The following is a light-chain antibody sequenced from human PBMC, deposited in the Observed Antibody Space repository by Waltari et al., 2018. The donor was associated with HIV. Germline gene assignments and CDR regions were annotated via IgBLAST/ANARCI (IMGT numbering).Light chain of an antibody. CDR2: DAS. V-gene: IGKV1-NL1*01. CDR3: QQYYNIPRT. CDR1: QVISNS. Sequence: DIQMTQSPSSLSASVGDRVTITCRASQVISNSLAWYQQRPGKAPKLLVYDASSLESGVPSRISGSGGGTDCTLTITTLQPEDFATYFCQQYYNIPRTFGQGTEVEV. J-gene: IGKJ2*01.